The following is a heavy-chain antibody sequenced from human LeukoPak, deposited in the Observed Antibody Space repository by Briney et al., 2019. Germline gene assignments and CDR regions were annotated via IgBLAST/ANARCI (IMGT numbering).Heavy chain of an antibody. CDR2: INPNSGGT. CDR3: ARAWLRLNPYFDY. Sequence: ASVKVSCKASGYTFTGYYMHWVRHAHGQGLEWMGWINPNSGGTNYAQKFQGRVTMIRDTSISTSYMELSRLRSDDTAVYYCARAWLRLNPYFDYWGQGTLVTVSS. CDR1: GYTFTGYY. V-gene: IGHV1-2*02. J-gene: IGHJ4*02. D-gene: IGHD5-12*01.